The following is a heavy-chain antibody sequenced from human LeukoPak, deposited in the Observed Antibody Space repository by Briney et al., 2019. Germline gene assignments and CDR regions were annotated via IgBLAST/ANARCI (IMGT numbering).Heavy chain of an antibody. J-gene: IGHJ2*01. V-gene: IGHV4-4*07. Sequence: SETLSLTCTVSGGSISSYYWSWIRQPAGKGLEWIGRIYTSGSTNYNPSLKSRVTMSVDTSKNQFSLKLSSVTAADTAVYYCARELGGGHYDILTGYYGSGNFDLWGRGTLVTVSS. CDR3: ARELGGGHYDILTGYYGSGNFDL. CDR2: IYTSGST. CDR1: GGSISSYY. D-gene: IGHD3-9*01.